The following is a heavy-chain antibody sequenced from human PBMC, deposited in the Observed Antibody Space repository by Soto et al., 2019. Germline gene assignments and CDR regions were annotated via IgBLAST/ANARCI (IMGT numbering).Heavy chain of an antibody. CDR2: IYYSGST. CDR1: GGSISSYY. CDR3: ARRYGTTFAY. Sequence: SETLSLTCTVSGGSISSYYWSWIRQPPGKGLEWIGYIYYSGSTNYNPSLKSRVTISVDTSKNQFSLKLSSVTAADTAVYYCARRYGTTFAYWGQGTLVTVSS. D-gene: IGHD1-7*01. J-gene: IGHJ4*02. V-gene: IGHV4-59*01.